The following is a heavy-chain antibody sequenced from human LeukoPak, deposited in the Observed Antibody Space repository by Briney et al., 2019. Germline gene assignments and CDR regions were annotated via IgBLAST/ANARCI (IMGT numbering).Heavy chain of an antibody. CDR1: GGSITSSNW. V-gene: IGHV4-4*02. Sequence: SETLSLTCAVSGGSITSSNWWTWVRQPPGKGLEWIGEIYHSGSTDYNPSLKSRVTITVDTSKDQFSLKLSSVTAADTAVYYCARVNRRDGYSFGYWGQGTLVTVSS. CDR2: IYHSGST. CDR3: ARVNRRDGYSFGY. J-gene: IGHJ4*02. D-gene: IGHD5-24*01.